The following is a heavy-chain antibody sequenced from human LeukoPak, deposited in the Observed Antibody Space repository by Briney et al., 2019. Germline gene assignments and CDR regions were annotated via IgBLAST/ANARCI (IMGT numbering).Heavy chain of an antibody. Sequence: GRSLRLPCAASGFTFSSYGMHWVRQAPGKGLEWVAVIWYDGSNKYYADSVKDRFTISRDNSKNTLYLQMNSLRAEDTAVYYCAKDRSGISDYWGQGTLVTVSS. J-gene: IGHJ4*02. CDR3: AKDRSGISDY. CDR1: GFTFSSYG. V-gene: IGHV3-33*06. CDR2: IWYDGSNK. D-gene: IGHD3-10*01.